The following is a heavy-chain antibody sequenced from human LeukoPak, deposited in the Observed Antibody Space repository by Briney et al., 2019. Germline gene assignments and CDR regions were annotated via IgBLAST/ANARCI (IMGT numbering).Heavy chain of an antibody. CDR1: GFTFNTYT. J-gene: IGHJ3*02. V-gene: IGHV3-30*04. CDR2: MSYDRSKE. CDR3: AREGSRSDDAFDI. Sequence: GGSLRLSCAASGFTFNTYTMHWVRQAPGEGLEWVALMSYDRSKENYADSVKGRFTISRDNSKNTLYLQMTSLRLEDTAVYYCAREGSRSDDAFDIWGQGTLVTVSS.